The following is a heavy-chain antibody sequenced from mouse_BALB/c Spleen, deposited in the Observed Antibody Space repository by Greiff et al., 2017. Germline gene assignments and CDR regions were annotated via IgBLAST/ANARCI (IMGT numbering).Heavy chain of an antibody. J-gene: IGHJ3*01. V-gene: IGHV1S81*02. CDR2: INPSNGGT. Sequence: QVQLQQSGAELVKPGASVKLSCKASGYTFTSYYMYWVKQRPGQGLEWIGEINPSNGGTNFNEKFKSKATLTVDKSSSTAYMQLSSLTSEDSAVYYCTRPYGNYVLAWFAYWGQGTLVTVSA. D-gene: IGHD2-1*01. CDR1: GYTFTSYY. CDR3: TRPYGNYVLAWFAY.